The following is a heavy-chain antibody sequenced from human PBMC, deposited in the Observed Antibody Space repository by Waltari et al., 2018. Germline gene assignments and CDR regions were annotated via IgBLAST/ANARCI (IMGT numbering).Heavy chain of an antibody. CDR1: GFTFSSYA. D-gene: IGHD4-17*01. Sequence: EVQLLESGGGLVQPGGSLRLSCAASGFTFSSYAMSWVRQAPGKGLEWVSVIYSGGSTYYADSVKGRFTISRDNSKNTLYLQMNSLRAEDTAVYYCAKDWDYGEYGFFDYWGQGTLVTVSS. CDR3: AKDWDYGEYGFFDY. J-gene: IGHJ4*02. CDR2: IYSGGST. V-gene: IGHV3-23*03.